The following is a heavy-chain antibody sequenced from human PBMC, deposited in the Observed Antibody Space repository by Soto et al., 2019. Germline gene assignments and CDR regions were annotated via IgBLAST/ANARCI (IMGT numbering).Heavy chain of an antibody. Sequence: EVQLVESGGGWVQPGGSLRLSCAASGFAFSGYAMNWVRQAPGKGLEWVSYMSSRGSPIYYADSVKGRFTISRDNAKNSLYLQMNSLRAEDTGLYYCARENSSFFDPWGQGTLVSVSS. D-gene: IGHD2-15*01. CDR3: ARENSSFFDP. CDR1: GFAFSGYA. CDR2: MSSRGSPI. J-gene: IGHJ5*02. V-gene: IGHV3-48*03.